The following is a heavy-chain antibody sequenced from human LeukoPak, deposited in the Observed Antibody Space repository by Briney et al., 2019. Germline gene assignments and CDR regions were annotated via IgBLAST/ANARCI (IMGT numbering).Heavy chain of an antibody. CDR3: ARDRVWYGDHPYGMDL. CDR2: ISYDGSNK. J-gene: IGHJ6*02. Sequence: GSLRLSCAASGFTFSSYAMHRVRQAPGKGLEWVAVISYDGSNKYYADSVKGRFTISRDNSKNTLYLQMNSLRAEDTAVYYCARDRVWYGDHPYGMDLWGQGTTVTVSS. V-gene: IGHV3-30-3*01. D-gene: IGHD4-17*01. CDR1: GFTFSSYA.